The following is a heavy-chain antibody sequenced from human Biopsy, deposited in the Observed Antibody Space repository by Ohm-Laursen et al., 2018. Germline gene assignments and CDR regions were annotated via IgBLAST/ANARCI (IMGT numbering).Heavy chain of an antibody. CDR2: ISNSGNT. V-gene: IGHV4-59*08. D-gene: IGHD3-22*01. CDR3: ARGVPHYDGSGFPLAGYWYFDL. CDR1: GDSINSSY. J-gene: IGHJ2*01. Sequence: SDILSLTCTVSGDSINSSYWSWIRQAPGKGLEWIGFISNSGNTNYNPSLKSRVTISADTSKNQFSLKLGSVTVADTAVYYCARGVPHYDGSGFPLAGYWYFDLWGRGTLVTVSS.